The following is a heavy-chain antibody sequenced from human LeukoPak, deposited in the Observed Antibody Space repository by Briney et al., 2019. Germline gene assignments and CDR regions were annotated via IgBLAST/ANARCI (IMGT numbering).Heavy chain of an antibody. D-gene: IGHD3-9*01. CDR2: ICYSGST. CDR1: GGSISSYY. Sequence: SSETLSLTCTVSGGSISSYYWSWIRQPPGKGLEWIGYICYSGSTNYNPSLKSRVTISVDTSKNQFSLKLSSVTAADTAVYYCARAKYYDILTGYWYYFDYWGQGTLVTVSS. V-gene: IGHV4-59*01. J-gene: IGHJ4*02. CDR3: ARAKYYDILTGYWYYFDY.